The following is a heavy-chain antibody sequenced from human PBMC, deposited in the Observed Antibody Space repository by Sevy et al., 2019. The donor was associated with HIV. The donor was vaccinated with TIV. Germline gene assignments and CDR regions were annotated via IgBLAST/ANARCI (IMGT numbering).Heavy chain of an antibody. CDR1: GFTFSSYA. CDR2: ISGSGGST. J-gene: IGHJ3*02. CDR3: AKCSITMIVVPIRGAFDI. Sequence: GGSLRLSCAASGFTFSSYAMNWVRQAPGKGLEWVSAISGSGGSTYYADSVKGRFTISRDNSKNTLYLQMNSLRAEDTAVYYCAKCSITMIVVPIRGAFDIWGQGTMVTVSS. V-gene: IGHV3-23*01. D-gene: IGHD3-22*01.